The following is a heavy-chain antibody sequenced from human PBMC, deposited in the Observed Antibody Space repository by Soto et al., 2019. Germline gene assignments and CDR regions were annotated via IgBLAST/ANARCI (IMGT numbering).Heavy chain of an antibody. J-gene: IGHJ5*02. Sequence: ASVKVSCKASGYTFTGYYMHWVRQAPGQGLEWLGWINPHSGATNYAQKFLGRVTMSADTSASTAYMDLARLKSDDTAVHYCVRAHALGFSNWFDPWGRGTLVTVSS. D-gene: IGHD3-10*01. CDR2: INPHSGAT. V-gene: IGHV1-2*02. CDR3: VRAHALGFSNWFDP. CDR1: GYTFTGYY.